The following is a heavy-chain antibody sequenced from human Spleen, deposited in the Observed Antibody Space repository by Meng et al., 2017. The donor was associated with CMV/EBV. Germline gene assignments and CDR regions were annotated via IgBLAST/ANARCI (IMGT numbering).Heavy chain of an antibody. Sequence: QVRLQVSGPGLVKPSQTLSLTCTVSGGSINSGDYYWSWIRQPPGKGLEWIGYIYYTGSTYYNPSLKSRVTISVDTSKNQFSLKLSSVTAADTAVYYCARNPCGGDCYSVFDIWGQGTMVTVSS. CDR1: GGSINSGDYY. CDR3: ARNPCGGDCYSVFDI. CDR2: IYYTGST. J-gene: IGHJ3*02. V-gene: IGHV4-30-4*01. D-gene: IGHD2-21*02.